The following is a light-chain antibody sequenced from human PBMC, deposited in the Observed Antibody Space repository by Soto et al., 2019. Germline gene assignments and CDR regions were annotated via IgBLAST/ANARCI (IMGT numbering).Light chain of an antibody. J-gene: IGKJ4*01. CDR1: QTISTN. V-gene: IGKV1-39*01. CDR3: QQSYSDPPT. Sequence: DIQMTQSPSSLSAAVGYIVTVTCRASQTISTNLNWYQQKPGKAPKLLISAASILQSGVPSRFSDSGSETEFTLTIRTLQPEDFATYYCQQSYSDPPTFGGGTKVEI. CDR2: AAS.